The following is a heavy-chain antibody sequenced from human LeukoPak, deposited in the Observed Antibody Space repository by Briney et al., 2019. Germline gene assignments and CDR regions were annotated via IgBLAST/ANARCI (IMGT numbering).Heavy chain of an antibody. Sequence: SPSETLSLTCAVSGDSFSTSYWTWIRQPAGKGLEWIGRIYTSGSTNYNPSLKSRVTMSIDTSKKQFSLKLSSVTAADTAVYYCARDLGYDSSGYHYWGQGTLVTVSS. D-gene: IGHD3-22*01. J-gene: IGHJ4*02. V-gene: IGHV4-4*07. CDR2: IYTSGST. CDR3: ARDLGYDSSGYHY. CDR1: GDSFSTSY.